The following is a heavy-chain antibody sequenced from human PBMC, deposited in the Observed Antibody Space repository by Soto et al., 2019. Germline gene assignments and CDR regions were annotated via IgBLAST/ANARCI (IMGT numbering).Heavy chain of an antibody. CDR2: IDYSGST. D-gene: IGHD3-3*01. CDR1: GGSISDFY. V-gene: IGHV4-59*01. Sequence: QLQESVPGLVKTSATLSLTCTVSGGSISDFYWSWIRQSPGRGLEWIGYIDYSGSTHYNPSLKGRVTISVDTSKKQFALHLSSVTAADPAVYYCAAGVSIFGVGPGHLGQGTLVTVSS. CDR3: AAGVSIFGVGPGH. J-gene: IGHJ4*02.